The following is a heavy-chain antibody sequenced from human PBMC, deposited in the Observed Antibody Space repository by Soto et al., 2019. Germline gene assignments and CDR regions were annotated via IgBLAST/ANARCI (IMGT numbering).Heavy chain of an antibody. Sequence: QVQLQESGPGLVKPSGTLSLTCAVSGVPISSSSWWSWVRQPPGKGLAWIGEIYHSGSTNYNPSLKSRVTISVDKSNNHFSLKLTSVTAADTAVYYCAGGFGSGHYDYWGQGTLLTVSS. CDR1: GVPISSSSW. CDR3: AGGFGSGHYDY. D-gene: IGHD3-10*01. J-gene: IGHJ4*02. CDR2: IYHSGST. V-gene: IGHV4-4*02.